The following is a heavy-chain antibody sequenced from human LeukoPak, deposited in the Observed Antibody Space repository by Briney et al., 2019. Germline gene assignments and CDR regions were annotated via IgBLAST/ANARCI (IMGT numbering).Heavy chain of an antibody. J-gene: IGHJ4*02. CDR1: GGSISGYY. CDR2: IYYSGST. CDR3: ARLLWFGELLYEGYYFDY. D-gene: IGHD3-10*01. Sequence: SETLSLTCTVSGGSISGYYWSWIRQPPGKGLEWIGYIYYSGSTNYNPSLKSRVTISVDTSKNQFSLKLSSVTAADTAVYYCARLLWFGELLYEGYYFDYWGQGTLVTVSS. V-gene: IGHV4-59*01.